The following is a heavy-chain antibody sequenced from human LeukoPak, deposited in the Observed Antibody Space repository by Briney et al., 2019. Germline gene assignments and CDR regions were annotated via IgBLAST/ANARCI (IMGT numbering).Heavy chain of an antibody. Sequence: SETLSLTCTVSGGSISSGSYYWGWIRQPPGKGLEWIGSIYYSGSTYYNPSLKSRVTISVDTSKNQFSLRLSSVTAADTAVYYCARPRRNDILTGFEYWGRGILVTVSS. CDR3: ARPRRNDILTGFEY. CDR2: IYYSGST. D-gene: IGHD3-9*01. V-gene: IGHV4-39*01. J-gene: IGHJ4*02. CDR1: GGSISSGSYY.